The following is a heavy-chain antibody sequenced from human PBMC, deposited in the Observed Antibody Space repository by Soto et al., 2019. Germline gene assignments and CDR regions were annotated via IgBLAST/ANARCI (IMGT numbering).Heavy chain of an antibody. D-gene: IGHD3-3*01. V-gene: IGHV5-51*01. CDR1: GYSFTSYW. Sequence: GESLKISCKGSGYSFTSYWIGWVRQMPGKGLEWMGIIYPGDSDTRYSPSFQGQVTISADKSISTAYLQWSSLKASDTAMYYCARHPLYDFWSGYQNVYFDYWGQGTLVTVSS. J-gene: IGHJ4*02. CDR2: IYPGDSDT. CDR3: ARHPLYDFWSGYQNVYFDY.